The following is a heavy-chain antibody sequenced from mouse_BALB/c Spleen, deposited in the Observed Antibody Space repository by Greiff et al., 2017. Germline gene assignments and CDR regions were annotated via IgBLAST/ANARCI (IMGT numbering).Heavy chain of an antibody. CDR2: IRNKANGYTT. CDR3: ANRYFDV. Sequence: EVMLVESGGGLVQPGGSLRLSCATSGFTFTDYYMSWVRQPPGKALEWLGFIRNKANGYTTEYSASVKGRFTISRDNSQSILYLQMNTLRAEDSATYYCANRYFDVWGAGTTVTVSS. CDR1: GFTFTDYY. J-gene: IGHJ1*01. V-gene: IGHV7-3*02.